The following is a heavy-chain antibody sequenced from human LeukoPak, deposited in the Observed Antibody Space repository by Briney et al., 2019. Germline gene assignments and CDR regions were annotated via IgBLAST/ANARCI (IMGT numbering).Heavy chain of an antibody. D-gene: IGHD3-10*01. CDR1: GYTLTELS. Sequence: GASVKVSCKVSGYTLTELSMHWVRRAPGKGLEWMGGFDPEDGETIYAQKFQGRVTMTEDTSTDTAYMELSSLRSEDTAVYYCAALGMVRGVIKNWFDPWGQGTLVTVSS. CDR2: FDPEDGET. CDR3: AALGMVRGVIKNWFDP. J-gene: IGHJ5*02. V-gene: IGHV1-24*01.